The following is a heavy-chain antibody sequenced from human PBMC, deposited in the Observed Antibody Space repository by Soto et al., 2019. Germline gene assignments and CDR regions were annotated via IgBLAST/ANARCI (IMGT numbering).Heavy chain of an antibody. D-gene: IGHD2-21*02. V-gene: IGHV4-39*01. J-gene: IGHJ1*01. CDR1: GGSISSSSYY. Sequence: QLQLQESGPGLVKPSETLSLTCTVSGGSISSSSYYWGWIRQPPGKGLEWIGSIYYSGSTYYNPSLKSRVTISVDTSKNQFSLKLSSVTAADTAVYYCARPAYCGGDCYANPFQHWGQGTLVTVSS. CDR3: ARPAYCGGDCYANPFQH. CDR2: IYYSGST.